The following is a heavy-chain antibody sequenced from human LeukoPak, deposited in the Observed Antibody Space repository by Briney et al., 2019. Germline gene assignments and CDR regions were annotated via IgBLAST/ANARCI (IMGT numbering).Heavy chain of an antibody. CDR1: GYTFTSYA. CDR3: ARAPHTGLGDY. Sequence: GASVKVSCKASGYTFTSYAMHWVRQAPGQRLEWMGWINAGNGNTKYSQKFQGRVTITRDTSASTAYMELSSLRSDDTAVYYCARAPHTGLGDYWGQGTLVTVSS. J-gene: IGHJ4*02. V-gene: IGHV1-3*01. CDR2: INAGNGNT. D-gene: IGHD3-16*01.